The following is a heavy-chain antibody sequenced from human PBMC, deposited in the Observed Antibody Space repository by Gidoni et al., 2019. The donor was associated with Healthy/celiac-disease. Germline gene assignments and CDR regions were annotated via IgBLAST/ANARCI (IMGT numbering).Heavy chain of an antibody. CDR3: ARIQHDYSNPADY. D-gene: IGHD4-4*01. Sequence: STSLKSRLTISKDTSKSQVVLTMTNMDPVDTATYYCARIQHDYSNPADYWGQGTLVTVSS. V-gene: IGHV2-26*01. J-gene: IGHJ4*02.